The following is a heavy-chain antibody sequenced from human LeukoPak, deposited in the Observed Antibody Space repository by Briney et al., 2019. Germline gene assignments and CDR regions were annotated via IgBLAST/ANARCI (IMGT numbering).Heavy chain of an antibody. D-gene: IGHD3-9*01. V-gene: IGHV3-64D*09. CDR2: ISSNGGST. J-gene: IGHJ6*02. CDR1: GFTFSSYG. CDR3: AKGGRYSDYYYYAMDV. Sequence: GGSLRLSCSASGFTFSSYGMHWVRQAPGKGLEYVSAISSNGGSTYYADSVKGRFTISRDNSKNTLYLQVSSLRAEDTAVYYCAKGGRYSDYYYYAMDVWGQGTTVTVSS.